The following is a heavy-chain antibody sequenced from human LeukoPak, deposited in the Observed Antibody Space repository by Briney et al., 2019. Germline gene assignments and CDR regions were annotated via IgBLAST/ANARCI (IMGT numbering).Heavy chain of an antibody. Sequence: GGSLRLSCAASGFIFSSYGMHWVRQAPGKGLEWVAFIRYDGSDKFYADSVKGRFTISRDNSKNTLYLQMNSLRAEDTAVYYCAKDHGGIAVAGIIGDDYWGQGTLVTVSS. V-gene: IGHV3-30*02. CDR3: AKDHGGIAVAGIIGDDY. D-gene: IGHD6-19*01. J-gene: IGHJ4*02. CDR2: IRYDGSDK. CDR1: GFIFSSYG.